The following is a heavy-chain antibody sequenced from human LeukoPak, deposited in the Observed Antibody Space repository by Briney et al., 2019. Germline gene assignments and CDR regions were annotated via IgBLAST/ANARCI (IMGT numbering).Heavy chain of an antibody. D-gene: IGHD2-2*01. CDR2: IKRIIDGGTT. CDR1: GFTFSNTW. J-gene: IGHJ2*01. V-gene: IGHV3-15*01. Sequence: KPGGSLRLSCAASGFTFSNTWMNWVRQAPGKGLEWVGRIKRIIDGGTTDYAAPVKGRFTVSRHDSINTLYLQMSSLKTEDTAVYYCARDPPYGFFDLWGRGTLVTVTS. CDR3: ARDPPYGFFDL.